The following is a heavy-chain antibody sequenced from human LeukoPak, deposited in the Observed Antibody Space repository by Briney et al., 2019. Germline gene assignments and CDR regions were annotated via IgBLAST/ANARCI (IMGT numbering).Heavy chain of an antibody. CDR1: GFQFSRNG. J-gene: IGHJ4*02. CDR3: ARDFDDVNGDFYYVPDF. D-gene: IGHD3-10*02. Sequence: GGSLRLSCAASGFQFSRNGMHWVRQAPGKGLEWVAFIQYDGTKKFYGDSVRGRFTISRDNSKNTLYLEMNSLRHEDTAVYSCARDFDDVNGDFYYVPDFWGQGTLVSVSS. CDR2: IQYDGTKK. V-gene: IGHV3-30*02.